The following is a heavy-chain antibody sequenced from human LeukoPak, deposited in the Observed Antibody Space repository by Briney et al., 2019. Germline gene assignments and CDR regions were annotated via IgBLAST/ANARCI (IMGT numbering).Heavy chain of an antibody. V-gene: IGHV1-69*04. D-gene: IGHD1-26*01. CDR3: SRDHIMGATGLYAFDI. CDR1: SRTFNSYT. J-gene: IGHJ3*02. CDR2: IIPILCIA. Sequence: SGTVSCKASSRTFNSYTSSWVRQAPGQGLEWMGRIIPILCIANYAQKFQGRVTITADKSTSTAYMELSSLRSEDTAVYYCSRDHIMGATGLYAFDIWGQGTMVTASS.